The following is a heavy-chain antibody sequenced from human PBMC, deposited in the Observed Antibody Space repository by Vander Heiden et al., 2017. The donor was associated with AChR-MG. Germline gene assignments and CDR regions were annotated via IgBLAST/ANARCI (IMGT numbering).Heavy chain of an antibody. CDR3: AREVNYYGSGSYHYYYMDV. D-gene: IGHD3-10*01. V-gene: IGHV4-31*03. CDR1: GGSIRSGGYY. J-gene: IGHJ6*03. Sequence: QVQLQESGPGLVKPSQTLSLTCTVSGGSIRSGGYYWSWIRQHPGKGLEWIGYIYYSGSTYYNPSLKSRVTISVDTSKNQFSLKLSSVTAADTAVYYCAREVNYYGSGSYHYYYMDVWGKGTTVTVSS. CDR2: IYYSGST.